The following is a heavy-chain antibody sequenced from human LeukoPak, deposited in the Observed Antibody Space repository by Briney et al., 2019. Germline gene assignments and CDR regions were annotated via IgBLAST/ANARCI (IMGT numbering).Heavy chain of an antibody. D-gene: IGHD3-22*01. V-gene: IGHV3-30*02. J-gene: IGHJ6*03. Sequence: GGSLRLSCAASGFTFSNYGMHWVRQAPGKGLEWVAFIRYDGSNKYYADSVKGRFTISRDNSKNTLFLQMNSLRAEDTAVYYCAKGSSGYYYYYMDVWGKGTTVTISS. CDR2: IRYDGSNK. CDR1: GFTFSNYG. CDR3: AKGSSGYYYYYMDV.